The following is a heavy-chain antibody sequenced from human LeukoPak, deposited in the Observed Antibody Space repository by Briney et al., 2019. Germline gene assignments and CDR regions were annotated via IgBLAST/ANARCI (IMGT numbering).Heavy chain of an antibody. V-gene: IGHV3-43*01. CDR1: GFTFDDYI. CDR3: AKARGLIGGAFDI. Sequence: PGGSLRLSCAASGFTFDDYIMHWVRQAPGKGLEWVSLISWDGDTTYYADSVKGRFTISRDNSKNSLYLLMNSLTTEDTALYYRAKARGLIGGAFDICGRGTMVTVSS. CDR2: ISWDGDTT. D-gene: IGHD3-22*01. J-gene: IGHJ3*02.